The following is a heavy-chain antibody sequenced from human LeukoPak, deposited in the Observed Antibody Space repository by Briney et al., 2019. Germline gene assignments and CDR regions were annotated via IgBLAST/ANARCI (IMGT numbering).Heavy chain of an antibody. V-gene: IGHV4-4*07. Sequence: SETLSLTCTVSGGSISSYYWSWIRQPAGKGLEWIGRIYTSVCTNYNPSLKSRVTMSVDTSKNQFSLKLSSVTAADTAVYYCARDWPSLMDSSGWYDAFDIWGQGAMVTVSS. J-gene: IGHJ3*02. CDR1: GGSISSYY. CDR2: IYTSVCT. CDR3: ARDWPSLMDSSGWYDAFDI. D-gene: IGHD6-19*01.